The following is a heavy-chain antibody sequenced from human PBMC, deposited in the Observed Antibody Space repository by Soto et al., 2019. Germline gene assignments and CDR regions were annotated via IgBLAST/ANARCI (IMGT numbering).Heavy chain of an antibody. Sequence: PGGSLRLSCAASGFTFSSYAMSWVRQAPGKGLEWVSAISGSGGSTYYADSVKGRFTISRDNSKNTLYLQMNSLRAEDTAVYYCANYYGSGSYSPPFDYWGQGTLVTVSS. D-gene: IGHD3-10*01. V-gene: IGHV3-23*01. J-gene: IGHJ4*02. CDR1: GFTFSSYA. CDR2: ISGSGGST. CDR3: ANYYGSGSYSPPFDY.